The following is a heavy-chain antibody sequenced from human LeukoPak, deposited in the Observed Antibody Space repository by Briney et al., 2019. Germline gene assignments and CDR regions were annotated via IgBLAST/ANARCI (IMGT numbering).Heavy chain of an antibody. Sequence: GGSLGLSCAASGFTYRNYFMSWVRQAPGKGLEWVANINQDGSEKYYVDSVEGRFTTSRDNAKNSLYLHMNSLRAEDTAVYYCARDLSGYAEFDYWGQGTLVIVSS. CDR3: ARDLSGYAEFDY. J-gene: IGHJ4*02. CDR2: INQDGSEK. D-gene: IGHD5-12*01. V-gene: IGHV3-7*04. CDR1: GFTYRNYF.